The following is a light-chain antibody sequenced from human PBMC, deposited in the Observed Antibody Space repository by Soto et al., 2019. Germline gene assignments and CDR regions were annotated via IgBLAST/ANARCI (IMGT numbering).Light chain of an antibody. Sequence: QAVVTQEPSLTVSPGGTVTLTCGSSTGAVTSGHYPYWFQQKPGQAPRTLIYDTSNKHSWTPARFSGSLLGGKAALTLSGAQPEDAAEYYCLLSYSGARPMVFGGGTKLTVL. CDR3: LLSYSGARPMV. CDR2: DTS. CDR1: TGAVTSGHY. J-gene: IGLJ2*01. V-gene: IGLV7-46*01.